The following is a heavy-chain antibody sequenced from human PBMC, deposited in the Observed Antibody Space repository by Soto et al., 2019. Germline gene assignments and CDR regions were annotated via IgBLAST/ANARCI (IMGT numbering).Heavy chain of an antibody. CDR2: IYYRSKWFH. CDR1: GDXVSSNGGC. V-gene: IGHV6-1*01. CDR3: ARVHCSAGTCLDGLDF. J-gene: IGHJ6*02. Sequence: QXLSLTCVTSGDXVSSNGGCWNWIRQSPSRGLQWLGRIYYRSKWFHDYEASVESRMAINPDTSRNQFYLQLNYVTPEETAVYYCARVHCSAGTCLDGLDFWGQGNTVPSP. D-gene: IGHD2-15*01.